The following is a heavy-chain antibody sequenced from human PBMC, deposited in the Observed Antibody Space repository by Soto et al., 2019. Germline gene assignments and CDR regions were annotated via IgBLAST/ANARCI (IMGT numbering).Heavy chain of an antibody. CDR3: TRANWAYFDF. D-gene: IGHD7-27*01. Sequence: SETLSLTCSVSGGSISNHYWSWIRQPPGKGLEWIGYIYYNGNTNYNPSLKSQVTMSVDTSRNQISLKLTTVTAADTAVYYCTRANWAYFDFWGLGTLVTVSS. CDR2: IYYNGNT. CDR1: GGSISNHY. V-gene: IGHV4-59*11. J-gene: IGHJ4*02.